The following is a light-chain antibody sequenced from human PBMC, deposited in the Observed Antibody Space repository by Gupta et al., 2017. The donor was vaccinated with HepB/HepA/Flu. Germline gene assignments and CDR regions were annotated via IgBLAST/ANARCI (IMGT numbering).Light chain of an antibody. CDR3: QAWDSSTGV. CDR1: NLGCTY. CDR2: QDS. V-gene: IGLV3-1*01. J-gene: IGLJ2*01. Sequence: SYELTQPPSVSVSQGQTAMIPCSGDNLGCTYACLYQQKPGQSPVLVIYQDSKPPSGIPERFSGSNSGNTATLSIIGTQAMDESDYYCQAWDSSTGVFGGGPKLTVL.